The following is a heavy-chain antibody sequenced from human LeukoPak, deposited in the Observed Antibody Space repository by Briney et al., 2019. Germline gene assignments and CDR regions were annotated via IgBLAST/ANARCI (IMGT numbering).Heavy chain of an antibody. V-gene: IGHV3-30*03. CDR1: GFTPSTYT. CDR3: ARVRGDYDFWSDYYRSLSGYDEVY. Sequence: GGSLRLSCAASGFTPSTYTMHWVRQAPGRGPEWVAVISYDGSNKFYADSVKGRFAISRDNSKNTLYLQMDSLRPEDTAVYYCARVRGDYDFWSDYYRSLSGYDEVYWGQGTLVSVSS. CDR2: ISYDGSNK. D-gene: IGHD3-3*01. J-gene: IGHJ4*02.